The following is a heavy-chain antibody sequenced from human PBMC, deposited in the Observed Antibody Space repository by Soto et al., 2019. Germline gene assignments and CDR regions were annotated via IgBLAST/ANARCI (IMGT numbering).Heavy chain of an antibody. CDR3: ANDFWSEYT. Sequence: LRLSCSPAGSPFSRYEMNCVRQAPGKGLEWFSYGSGSSSMRYYADSVKGRFTVSRDSAKNSLYLQMNSLGAEETAVYYCANDFWSEYTWGQGSRFTVAS. V-gene: IGHV3-48*03. CDR2: GSGSSSMR. CDR1: GSPFSRYE. J-gene: IGHJ5*02. D-gene: IGHD3-3*01.